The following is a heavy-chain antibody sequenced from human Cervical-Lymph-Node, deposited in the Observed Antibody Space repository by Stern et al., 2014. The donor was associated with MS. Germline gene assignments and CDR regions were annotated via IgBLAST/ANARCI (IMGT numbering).Heavy chain of an antibody. Sequence: VQLVQSGTEVKRPGQSLKISCKGSGYTFSNYWIGWVRQMPGKSLEWMGINYPGDSDTRFSPSFQGHVTMSADKSINTAYLQWNNLRASDTAMYYCARQAGASTTYYFDYWGQGALVTVSS. CDR1: GYTFSNYW. CDR2: NYPGDSDT. CDR3: ARQAGASTTYYFDY. J-gene: IGHJ4*02. V-gene: IGHV5-51*01. D-gene: IGHD1-26*01.